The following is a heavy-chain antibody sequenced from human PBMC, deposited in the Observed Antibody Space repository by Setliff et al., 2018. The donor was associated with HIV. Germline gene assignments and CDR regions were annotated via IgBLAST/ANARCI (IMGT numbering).Heavy chain of an antibody. V-gene: IGHV1-69*13. D-gene: IGHD3-16*01. CDR3: AREGFGNTGDLGMAVLDY. CDR2: IIPIFNTA. Sequence: SVKVSCKASGGTFSSYAISWVRQAPGQGLEWMGGIIPIFNTANYAQKFQGRVTITADESTSTAYMELSRLTSDDTALYYCAREGFGNTGDLGMAVLDYWGQGTLVTVSS. CDR1: GGTFSSYA. J-gene: IGHJ4*02.